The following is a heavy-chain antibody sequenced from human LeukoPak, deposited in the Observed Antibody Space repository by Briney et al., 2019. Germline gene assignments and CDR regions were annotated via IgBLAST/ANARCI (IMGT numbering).Heavy chain of an antibody. D-gene: IGHD2-15*01. V-gene: IGHV4-59*08. CDR2: IYYSGST. Sequence: PSETLSLTCAVYGGSFSSYYWSWIRQPPGKGLEWIGYIYYSGSTNYNPSLKSRVTISVDTSKNQFSLKLSSVTAADTAVYYCARRSGRNYYGMDVWGQGTTVTVSS. CDR1: GGSFSSYY. CDR3: ARRSGRNYYGMDV. J-gene: IGHJ6*02.